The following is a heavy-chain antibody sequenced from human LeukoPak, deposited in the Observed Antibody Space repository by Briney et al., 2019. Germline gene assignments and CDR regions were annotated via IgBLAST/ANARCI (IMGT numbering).Heavy chain of an antibody. Sequence: GGCLRLSCGAAGFTFSTYWMTWVRQAPGKGLEWVANIRQDGNDKYYVDSVKGRFTISRDNAKNSLYLQMNSLRAEDTAVYYCAGDTSSSGGLEYWGQGTLVTVSS. CDR2: IRQDGNDK. CDR1: GFTFSTYW. V-gene: IGHV3-7*04. D-gene: IGHD6-6*01. CDR3: AGDTSSSGGLEY. J-gene: IGHJ4*02.